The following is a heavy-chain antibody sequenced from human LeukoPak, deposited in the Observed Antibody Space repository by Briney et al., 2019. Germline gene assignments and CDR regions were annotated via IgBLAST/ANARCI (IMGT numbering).Heavy chain of an antibody. V-gene: IGHV1-69*05. CDR2: IIPIFGTA. Sequence: ASVKVSSKASGGTFSSYAISWVRQAPGQGLEWMGGIIPIFGTANYAQKFQGRVTITTDDSTSSAYMELSSLRSEDSAVYYCARSEGTIASGFYYYMDLWGKGTTVTVSS. D-gene: IGHD6-25*01. CDR1: GGTFSSYA. CDR3: ARSEGTIASGFYYYMDL. J-gene: IGHJ6*03.